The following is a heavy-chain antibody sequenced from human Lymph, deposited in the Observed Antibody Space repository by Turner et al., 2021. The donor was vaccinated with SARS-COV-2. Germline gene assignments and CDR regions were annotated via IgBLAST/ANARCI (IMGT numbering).Heavy chain of an antibody. J-gene: IGHJ6*02. CDR2: IWYDGRNK. Sequence: QVQLVESGGGVVQPGRSRRLTCAASGSTFSSYGMHWVRQAPGKGLEWVAVIWYDGRNKYYADSVKGRFTISRDNSKNTLDLQMNSLRAEDTAVYYCARVKGYNGYDLRYYYGMDVWGQGTTVTVSS. V-gene: IGHV3-33*01. CDR3: ARVKGYNGYDLRYYYGMDV. CDR1: GSTFSSYG. D-gene: IGHD5-12*01.